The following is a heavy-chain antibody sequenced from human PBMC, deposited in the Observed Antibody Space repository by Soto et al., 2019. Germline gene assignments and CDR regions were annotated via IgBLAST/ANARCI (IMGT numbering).Heavy chain of an antibody. D-gene: IGHD6-19*01. V-gene: IGHV1-69*01. CDR1: GGTFSDYA. CDR2: IIPMFATT. CDR3: ARGREIGFSSTGNIYLYYNRDV. Sequence: QVQLVQSGAEVRKSGSSVKVSCKAAGGTFSDYALSWVRQAPGQGLEWMGGIIPMFATTNYAQKFQGRVNINSADSATTAHMELRRLKSEDTAVYYCARGREIGFSSTGNIYLYYNRDVWGQGTTVTVSS. J-gene: IGHJ6*02.